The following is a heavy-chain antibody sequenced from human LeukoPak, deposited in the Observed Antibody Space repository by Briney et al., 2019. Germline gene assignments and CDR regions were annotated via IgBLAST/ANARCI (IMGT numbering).Heavy chain of an antibody. CDR3: ARRRYYDSSGYLE. D-gene: IGHD3-22*01. Sequence: SETLSLTCTIFGDSVSRSDSYWDWIRQPPGKGLEWIGTIYYSGRTYYSPSLKSRVTLSVDMSNNQFSLTLSSVTAADTASYFCARRRYYDSSGYLEWGQGTLVTVSS. J-gene: IGHJ1*01. CDR1: GDSVSRSDSY. V-gene: IGHV4-39*01. CDR2: IYYSGRT.